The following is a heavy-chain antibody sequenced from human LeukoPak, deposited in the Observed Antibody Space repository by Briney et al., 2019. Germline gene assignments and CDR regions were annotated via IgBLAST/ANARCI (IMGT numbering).Heavy chain of an antibody. D-gene: IGHD3-16*01. CDR1: GFTFSSYS. Sequence: PGGSLRLSCAASGFTFSSYSMNWVRQAPGKGLEWVSSISSSSSYIYYADSVKGRFTISRDNAENSLYLQMNSLRAEDTAVYYCARERLRFPNWFDPLGPGNPGHRLL. V-gene: IGHV3-21*01. CDR2: ISSSSSYI. CDR3: ARERLRFPNWFDP. J-gene: IGHJ5*02.